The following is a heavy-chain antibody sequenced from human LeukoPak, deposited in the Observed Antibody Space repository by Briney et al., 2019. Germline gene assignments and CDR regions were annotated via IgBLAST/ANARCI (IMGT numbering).Heavy chain of an antibody. CDR3: ARDSNIARFFI. D-gene: IGHD3-3*01. CDR1: GDSITNYY. CDR2: ISYIGST. V-gene: IGHV4-59*12. Sequence: SETLSLTCTVSGDSITNYYWSWIRQPPGKGLEWIGYISYIGSTDYSPSLKSRVTISLDRSKNQFSLKLTSMTAADTALYFCARDSNIARFFIWGQGALVTVSS. J-gene: IGHJ4*02.